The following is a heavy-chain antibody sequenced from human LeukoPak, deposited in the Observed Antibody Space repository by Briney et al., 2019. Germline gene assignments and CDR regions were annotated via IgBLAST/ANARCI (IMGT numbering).Heavy chain of an antibody. CDR1: GYNFKGYN. V-gene: IGHV1-2*02. Sequence: ASVKVSCKASGYNFKGYNMHWARQAPGQGLGWMGWINPNTGATKYAQKFQGRVTMTRDTSINTAYMELSRLRFDDTAMYYCARDLDYWGQGTLVTVPS. CDR3: ARDLDY. CDR2: INPNTGAT. J-gene: IGHJ4*02.